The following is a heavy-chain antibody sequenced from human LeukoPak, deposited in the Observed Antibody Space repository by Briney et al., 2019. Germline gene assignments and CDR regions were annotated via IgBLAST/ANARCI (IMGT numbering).Heavy chain of an antibody. CDR3: ARGIDSPIDY. D-gene: IGHD1-26*01. Sequence: SQTLSLTCTVSGGSISSGGYYWSWIRQPPGKGLEWIGYIYHSGSTYYNPSLKSRVTISVDRSKNQFSLKLSSVTAADTAVYYCARGIDSPIDYWGQGTLVTVSS. V-gene: IGHV4-30-2*01. CDR2: IYHSGST. J-gene: IGHJ4*02. CDR1: GGSISSGGYY.